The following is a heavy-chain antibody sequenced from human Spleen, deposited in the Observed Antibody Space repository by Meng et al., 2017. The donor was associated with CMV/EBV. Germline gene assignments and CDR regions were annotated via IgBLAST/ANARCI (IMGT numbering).Heavy chain of an antibody. CDR3: ARDMVMVYAIRSLNERYGMDV. D-gene: IGHD2-8*01. CDR2: ISYDGSNK. J-gene: IGHJ6*02. V-gene: IGHV3-30-3*01. Sequence: GESLKISCAASGFTFSRYAMHWVRQAPGKGLEWVAVISYDGSNKYYADSVKGRFTISRDNSKNTLYLQMNSLRAEDTAVYYCARDMVMVYAIRSLNERYGMDVWGQGTTVTVSS. CDR1: GFTFSRYA.